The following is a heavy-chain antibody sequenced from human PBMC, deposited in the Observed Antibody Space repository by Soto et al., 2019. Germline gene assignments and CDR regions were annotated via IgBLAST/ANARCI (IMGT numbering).Heavy chain of an antibody. D-gene: IGHD3-10*01. J-gene: IGHJ6*02. CDR1: GFTFSSYS. Sequence: PGGSLRLSCAASGFTFSSYSMNWVRQAPGKGLEWVSSISSSSSYIYYADSVKGRFTISRDNAKNSLYLQMNSLRAEDTAVYYCARTKPLVFSDGDRDYYYYYGMDVWGQGTTVTVSS. CDR2: ISSSSSYI. V-gene: IGHV3-21*01. CDR3: ARTKPLVFSDGDRDYYYYYGMDV.